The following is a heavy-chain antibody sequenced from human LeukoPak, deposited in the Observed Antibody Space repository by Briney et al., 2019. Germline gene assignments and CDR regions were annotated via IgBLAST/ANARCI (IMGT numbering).Heavy chain of an antibody. CDR1: GGSISSYY. V-gene: IGHV4-59*01. CDR2: IYYSGST. J-gene: IGHJ4*02. CDR3: ARARPDCTNGVCSPFDY. D-gene: IGHD2-8*01. Sequence: PETLSLTCTVSGGSISSYYWSWLRQPPGKGLGWIGYIYYSGSTNYNPSLTSRVTISVDTSKNQFSLKLSSVTAADTAVYYCARARPDCTNGVCSPFDYWGQGTLVTVSS.